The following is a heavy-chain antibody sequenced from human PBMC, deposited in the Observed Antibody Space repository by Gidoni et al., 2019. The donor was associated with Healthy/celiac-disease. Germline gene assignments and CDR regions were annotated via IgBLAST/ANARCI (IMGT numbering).Heavy chain of an antibody. CDR2: IYSGGST. V-gene: IGHV3-53*01. J-gene: IGHJ4*02. Sequence: EVQLVESGGGLIQPGGSLRLSCAASGFTVSSNYMSWVRQAPGKGLEWVSVIYSGGSTYYADSVKGRFTISRDNSKNTLYLQMNSLRAEDTAVYYCARATSRYPYYFDYWGQGTLVTVSS. CDR3: ARATSRYPYYFDY. D-gene: IGHD5-12*01. CDR1: GFTVSSNY.